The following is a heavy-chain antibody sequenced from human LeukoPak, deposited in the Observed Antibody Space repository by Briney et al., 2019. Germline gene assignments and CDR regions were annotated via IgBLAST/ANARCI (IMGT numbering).Heavy chain of an antibody. J-gene: IGHJ3*02. Sequence: GGSLRLSCAASGFTFSSYEMNWVRQAPGKGLEWVSYISSSGSTIYYADSVKGRFTISRDNAKNSLYLQMNSLRAEDTAVYYCARTYYDFWSGYFRTQKSGAFDIWGQGTMVTVSS. D-gene: IGHD3-3*01. CDR3: ARTYYDFWSGYFRTQKSGAFDI. CDR1: GFTFSSYE. CDR2: ISSSGSTI. V-gene: IGHV3-48*03.